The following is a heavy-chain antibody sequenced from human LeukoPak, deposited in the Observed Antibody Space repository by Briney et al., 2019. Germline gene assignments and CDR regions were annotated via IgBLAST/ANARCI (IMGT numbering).Heavy chain of an antibody. D-gene: IGHD2-2*02. Sequence: ASVKVSCKASGYTFTSYAMHWVRQAPGQRLEWMGWINAGNGNTKYSQKFQGRVTITRDTSASTAYMELSSLRSEDTAVYYCATRCSSTSCYRSGNYYYYGMDVWGQGTTVTVSS. CDR2: INAGNGNT. CDR1: GYTFTSYA. V-gene: IGHV1-3*01. CDR3: ATRCSSTSCYRSGNYYYYGMDV. J-gene: IGHJ6*02.